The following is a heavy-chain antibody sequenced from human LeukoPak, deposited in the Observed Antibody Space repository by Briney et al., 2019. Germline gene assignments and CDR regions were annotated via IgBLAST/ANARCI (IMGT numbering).Heavy chain of an antibody. J-gene: IGHJ4*02. CDR3: AKLRGYSGYDVMDY. D-gene: IGHD5-12*01. CDR2: IRVTGDIA. V-gene: IGHV3-23*01. CDR1: GFTFSSFA. Sequence: PGGSLRLSCAASGFTFSSFAMSWVRQAPGKGLEGVSTIRVTGDIAYYADSLKGRFTISRDSSKNTLFLQMNSLRVDDTAVYYCAKLRGYSGYDVMDYWGQGTLVTVSS.